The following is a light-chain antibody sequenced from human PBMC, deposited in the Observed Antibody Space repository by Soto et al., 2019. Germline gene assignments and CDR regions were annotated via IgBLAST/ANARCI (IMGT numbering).Light chain of an antibody. CDR3: QQDSSWPLT. CDR2: GAS. V-gene: IGKV3-15*01. J-gene: IGKJ4*01. CDR1: QSVSRK. Sequence: EIVLTQSPATVSVSPGERATLSCRASQSVSRKLAWDQHKPGQAPRLLIYGASIRATGVPATFSGSGSGTEFTLSISSLQSEHLGVYYCQQDSSWPLTFGGGTKV.